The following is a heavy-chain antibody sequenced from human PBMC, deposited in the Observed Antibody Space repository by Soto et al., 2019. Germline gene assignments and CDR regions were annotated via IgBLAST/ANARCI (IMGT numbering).Heavy chain of an antibody. Sequence: QVQLVQSGAEVKKPGSSVKVSCKASGGTLRSFDISWVRQAPGQGLEWMGGIIPVFRRPEYVQKFQGRVTITADESTSTAYMQLTSLRSEATAVYYCVRVLMYTNTALHIFCFDDWGQGTLVTVSS. CDR2: IIPVFRRP. CDR1: GGTLRSFD. V-gene: IGHV1-69*01. J-gene: IGHJ4*02. D-gene: IGHD2-2*02. CDR3: VRVLMYTNTALHIFCFDD.